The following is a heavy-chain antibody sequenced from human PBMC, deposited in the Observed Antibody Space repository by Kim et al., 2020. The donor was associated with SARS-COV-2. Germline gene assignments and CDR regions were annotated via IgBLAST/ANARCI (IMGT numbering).Heavy chain of an antibody. CDR2: ISANNGHT. D-gene: IGHD3-10*01. CDR1: GYTFTNYG. V-gene: IGHV1-18*04. J-gene: IGHJ5*02. Sequence: ASVKVSCKTSGYTFTNYGVIWVRQAPGQGLEWMGWISANNGHTNYAPKLQGRVTMTTDTSTSTAYMELRSLRSDDTAVYYCARDQGVLVWRAGLDPWGQGTLVTVSS. CDR3: ARDQGVLVWRAGLDP.